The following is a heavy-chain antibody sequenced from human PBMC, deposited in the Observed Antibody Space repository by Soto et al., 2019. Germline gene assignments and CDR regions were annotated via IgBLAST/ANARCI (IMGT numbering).Heavy chain of an antibody. CDR2: NIETGGNT. J-gene: IGHJ4*02. Sequence: GGSLSLSSEAAGFTCTDYHMSWILRPPREGVQWCALNIETGGNTSYTESVKGRFTISRDNARHPFFLQMNSLSSDDTAVYFCARSLRATSPLTFWGQGTPVTVSS. CDR1: GFTCTDYH. D-gene: IGHD7-27*01. V-gene: IGHV3-11*04. CDR3: ARSLRATSPLTF.